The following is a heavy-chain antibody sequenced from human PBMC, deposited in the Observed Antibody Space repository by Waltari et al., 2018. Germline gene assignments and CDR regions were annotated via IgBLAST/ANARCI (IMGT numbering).Heavy chain of an antibody. CDR1: DDSFNDYY. CDR2: IHYSGST. D-gene: IGHD1-1*01. J-gene: IGHJ4*02. CDR3: ARDAATGYFDS. Sequence: QVQLQESGPGLVKPSETLSLTCTISDDSFNDYYWCWIRQPPGKGLEWLGYIHYSGSTDSSPSFKSRVTMSIDTSKNQFSLNLSSVSAADTAVYYCARDAATGYFDSWGQGTLVTVS. V-gene: IGHV4-59*01.